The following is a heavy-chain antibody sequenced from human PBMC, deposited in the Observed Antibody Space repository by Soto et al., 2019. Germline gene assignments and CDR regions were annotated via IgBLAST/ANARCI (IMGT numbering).Heavy chain of an antibody. Sequence: PGGSLRLSCAASGFTFSSYAMSWVRQAPGKGLEWVSAISGSGGSTYYADSVKGRFTISRDNSKNTLYLQMNSLRAEDTAVYYCANLVIAVGEGPDYWGQGTLVTVSS. CDR2: ISGSGGST. D-gene: IGHD6-19*01. V-gene: IGHV3-23*01. CDR3: ANLVIAVGEGPDY. J-gene: IGHJ4*02. CDR1: GFTFSSYA.